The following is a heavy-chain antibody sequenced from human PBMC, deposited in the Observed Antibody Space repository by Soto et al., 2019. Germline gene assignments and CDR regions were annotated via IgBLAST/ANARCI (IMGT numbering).Heavy chain of an antibody. D-gene: IGHD2-15*01. Sequence: QVQLVQSGAEVKKPGASVKVSCKASGYTFTSYDINWVRQATGQGLEWMGWMNPNSGNTGYAQKFPGKVTMTRNTSISTAYMELSSLRSEDTAVYYCARVIEYCSGGSCYSDDYWGQGTLVTVSS. V-gene: IGHV1-8*01. CDR1: GYTFTSYD. CDR3: ARVIEYCSGGSCYSDDY. CDR2: MNPNSGNT. J-gene: IGHJ4*02.